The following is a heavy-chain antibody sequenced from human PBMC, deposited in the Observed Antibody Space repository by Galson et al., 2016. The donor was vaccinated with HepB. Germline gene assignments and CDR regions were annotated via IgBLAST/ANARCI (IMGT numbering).Heavy chain of an antibody. CDR2: SDHSGST. CDR3: ARAYLHYYGSGSYYKPNWFDP. D-gene: IGHD3-10*01. CDR1: GGSFSGYY. Sequence: SETLSLTCAVYGGSFSGYYWSWIRQPPGKGLEWIGESDHSGSTNYNPSLKSRITISVHTSKNQFSLKLSSVTAADTAVYYCARAYLHYYGSGSYYKPNWFDPWGQGTLVTVSS. V-gene: IGHV4-34*01. J-gene: IGHJ5*02.